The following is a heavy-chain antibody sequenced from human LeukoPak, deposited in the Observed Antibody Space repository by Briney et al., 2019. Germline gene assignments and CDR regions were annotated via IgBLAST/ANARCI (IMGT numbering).Heavy chain of an antibody. D-gene: IGHD2-2*01. CDR1: GYTFTSYD. CDR2: MNPNSGNT. Sequence: ASVKVSCKASGYTFTSYDINWVRQATGQGLEWMGWMNPNSGNTGYAQKFQGRVTITRNTSISTAYMELSSLRSEDTAVYYCARGEGCSSTSCYANWFDPWGQGTLVTVPS. V-gene: IGHV1-8*03. J-gene: IGHJ5*02. CDR3: ARGEGCSSTSCYANWFDP.